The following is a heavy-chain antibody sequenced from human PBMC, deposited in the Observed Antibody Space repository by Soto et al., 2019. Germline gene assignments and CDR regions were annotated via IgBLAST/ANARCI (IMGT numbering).Heavy chain of an antibody. CDR2: MNPNSGNT. CDR1: GYTFASND. Sequence: AASVKVSWKASGYTFASNDINWVRQAPGQGLEWMGWMNPNSGNTGYAQWFQGRVSMTRNTSISTAYMELSSLRSEDTAVYYCARGPPKKNNWDYGGSYYYYYYMDVWGKGTPVTVSS. D-gene: IGHD1-7*01. CDR3: ARGPPKKNNWDYGGSYYYYYYMDV. V-gene: IGHV1-8*01. J-gene: IGHJ6*03.